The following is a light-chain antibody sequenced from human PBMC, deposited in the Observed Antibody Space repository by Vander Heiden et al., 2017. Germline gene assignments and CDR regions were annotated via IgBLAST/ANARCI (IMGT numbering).Light chain of an antibody. CDR2: WAS. CDR3: QQYDSTPYT. CDR1: QSVLYSSNNKNY. J-gene: IGKJ2*01. Sequence: INCKSSQSVLYSSNNKNYLAWYQQKPGQPPKLLIYWASTRESGVPDRFSGSGSGTDFTLTISSLQAEDVAVYYCQQYDSTPYTFGQGTKLEIK. V-gene: IGKV4-1*01.